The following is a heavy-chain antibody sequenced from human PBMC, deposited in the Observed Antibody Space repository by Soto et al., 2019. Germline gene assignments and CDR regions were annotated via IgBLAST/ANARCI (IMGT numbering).Heavy chain of an antibody. CDR3: AKVFKYSSSSGSFDY. D-gene: IGHD6-6*01. V-gene: IGHV1-2*02. Sequence: ASVKVSCKASGYTFTGYYMNWVRQAPGQGLEWMGWINPNSGRTNYAQKFQGRVTMTRDTSISTAYMELSRLRSDDTAVYYCAKVFKYSSSSGSFDYWGQGTLVTVSS. J-gene: IGHJ4*02. CDR2: INPNSGRT. CDR1: GYTFTGYY.